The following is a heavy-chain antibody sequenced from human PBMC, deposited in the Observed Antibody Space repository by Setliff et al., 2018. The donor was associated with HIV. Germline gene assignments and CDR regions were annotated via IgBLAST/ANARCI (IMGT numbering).Heavy chain of an antibody. CDR2: IYYSGST. Sequence: SETLSLTCSVSGGSISSGGYYWSWIRQHPGKGLEWIGYIYYSGSTHYNASLRSRGSISRDTSKNQFFLRLRSVTVADTAVYYCARGEKRFLEWLPLDYYYYYYMDVWGKGITVTVS. CDR3: ARGEKRFLEWLPLDYYYYYYMDV. J-gene: IGHJ6*03. V-gene: IGHV4-31*03. CDR1: GGSISSGGYY. D-gene: IGHD3-3*01.